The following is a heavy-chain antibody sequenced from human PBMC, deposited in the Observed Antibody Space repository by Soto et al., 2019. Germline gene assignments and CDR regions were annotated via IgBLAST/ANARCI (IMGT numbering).Heavy chain of an antibody. CDR3: ARDSSGYDSDWFDP. D-gene: IGHD5-12*01. Sequence: PSETLSLTCTVSGGSVSSGSYYWSWIRQPPGKGLEWIGYIYYSGSTNYNPSLKSRVTISVDTSKNQFSLKLSSVTAADAAVYYCARDSSGYDSDWFDPWGQGTLVTVSS. J-gene: IGHJ5*02. V-gene: IGHV4-61*01. CDR2: IYYSGST. CDR1: GGSVSSGSYY.